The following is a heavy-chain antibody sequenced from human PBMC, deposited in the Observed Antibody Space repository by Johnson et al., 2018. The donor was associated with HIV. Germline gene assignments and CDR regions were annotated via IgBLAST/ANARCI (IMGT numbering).Heavy chain of an antibody. Sequence: VLLVESGGGLVQPGRSLRLSCTASGFTFGDYAMSWVRQAPGKGLEYVSGFSDDGETTYYANSVKGRVTISRDNSKATLYLQMGRLRSEDTALYYCASPILFDSSGATDAFDIWGQGTMVTVSS. CDR1: GFTFGDYA. V-gene: IGHV3-64*01. CDR2: FSDDGETT. J-gene: IGHJ3*02. D-gene: IGHD3-22*01. CDR3: ASPILFDSSGATDAFDI.